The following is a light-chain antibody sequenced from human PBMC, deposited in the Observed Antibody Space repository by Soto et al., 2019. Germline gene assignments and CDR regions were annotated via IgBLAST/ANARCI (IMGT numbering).Light chain of an antibody. CDR3: QQYNIWRSIT. CDR2: NTS. J-gene: IGKJ5*01. CDR1: QSVRNQ. V-gene: IGKV3-15*01. Sequence: TQSPATLSVSNGETVTLSCRDSQSVRNQVAWYQQKPGQTPRVIIYNTSTRAADIPARFSGSGYGTYFALTISSLRSKDFAVYYCQQYNIWRSITFGPGTRLEI.